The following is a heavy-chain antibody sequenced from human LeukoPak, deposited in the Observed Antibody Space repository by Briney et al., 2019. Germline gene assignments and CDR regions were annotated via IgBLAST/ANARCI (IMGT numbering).Heavy chain of an antibody. J-gene: IGHJ3*02. D-gene: IGHD4-23*01. CDR2: VTGNGGT. CDR3: ARDRGPPTVVIEGDAFDI. CDR1: GFTLTNHA. Sequence: PGGSLRLSCAVSGFTLTNHAVSWVRQAPGKGLEWVSIVTGNGGTYYADSVKGRFILSRDNSKNTLYLQMNSLRAEDTAVYYCARDRGPPTVVIEGDAFDIWGQGTMVTVSS. V-gene: IGHV3-23*01.